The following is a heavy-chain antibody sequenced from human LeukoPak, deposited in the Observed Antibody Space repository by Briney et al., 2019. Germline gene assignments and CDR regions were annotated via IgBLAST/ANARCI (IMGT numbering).Heavy chain of an antibody. CDR2: MNPNRGNT. Sequence: GASVKVSCKASGYTFTSYDINWVRQATGQGLEWMGWMNPNRGNTGYAQKFQGRVTMTRNTSISTAYMELSSLRSEDTAVYYCARGKARMVRGVVYWFDPWGQGTLVTVSS. CDR3: ARGKARMVRGVVYWFDP. J-gene: IGHJ5*02. V-gene: IGHV1-8*01. CDR1: GYTFTSYD. D-gene: IGHD3-10*01.